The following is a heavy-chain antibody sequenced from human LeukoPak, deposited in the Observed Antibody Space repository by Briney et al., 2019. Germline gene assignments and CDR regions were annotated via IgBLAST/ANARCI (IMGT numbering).Heavy chain of an antibody. V-gene: IGHV1-69*13. J-gene: IGHJ6*04. CDR3: ARGEITMVRGATIIPYYGMDV. CDR1: GGTFSSYA. Sequence: SVKVSCKASGGTFSSYAISWVRQAPGQGLEWMGGIIPIFGTANYAQKFQGRVTITADESTSTAYMELSSLRSEDTAVYYCARGEITMVRGATIIPYYGMDVWGKGTTVTVSS. D-gene: IGHD3-10*01. CDR2: IIPIFGTA.